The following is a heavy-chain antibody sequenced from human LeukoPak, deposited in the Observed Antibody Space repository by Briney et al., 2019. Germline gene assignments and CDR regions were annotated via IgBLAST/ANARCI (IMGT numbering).Heavy chain of an antibody. D-gene: IGHD3-22*01. Sequence: PSQTLSLTCTVSGGSISSGDYYWSWIRQHPGEGLEWIGYIYYSGSTYYNPSLKSRVTISVDTSKNQFSLKLSSVTAADTAVYYCAREGVSSGYYYFDYWGQGTLVTVSS. J-gene: IGHJ4*02. CDR2: IYYSGST. CDR3: AREGVSSGYYYFDY. CDR1: GGSISSGDYY. V-gene: IGHV4-30-4*08.